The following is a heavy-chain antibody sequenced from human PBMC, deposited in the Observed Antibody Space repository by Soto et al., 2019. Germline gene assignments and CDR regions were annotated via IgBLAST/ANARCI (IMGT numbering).Heavy chain of an antibody. CDR3: VKRESGSEVEN. Sequence: QITLKESGATLVRPTQTLTLTCTFSGFSLTTSGVGVGWIRQPPGKAREWLALIYWDDDKLSRPSLKSRLTITKDTSKIQMVVTMTNVNPVDTATYICVKRESGSEVENWGQVTLGTVSS. J-gene: IGHJ4*02. V-gene: IGHV2-5*02. D-gene: IGHD3-10*01. CDR2: IYWDDDK. CDR1: GFSLTTSGVG.